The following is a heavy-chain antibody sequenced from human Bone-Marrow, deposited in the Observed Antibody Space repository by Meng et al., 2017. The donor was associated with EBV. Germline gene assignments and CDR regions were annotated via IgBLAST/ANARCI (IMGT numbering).Heavy chain of an antibody. CDR2: IYSGGST. D-gene: IGHD4-23*01. CDR3: ASAKYGGTIPVDY. CDR1: GFTVTSNY. Sequence: EVALVESGGGLLQPGGSLRLSCAASGFTVTSNYMSWVRQAPGKGLEWVSVIYSGGSTYYADSVKGRFTISRDNSKNTLYLQMNSLRAEDTAVYYCASAKYGGTIPVDYWGQGTLVTVSS. V-gene: IGHV3-53*01. J-gene: IGHJ4*02.